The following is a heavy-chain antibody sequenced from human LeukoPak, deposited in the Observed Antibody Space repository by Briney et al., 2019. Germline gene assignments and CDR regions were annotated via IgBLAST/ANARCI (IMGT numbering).Heavy chain of an antibody. CDR2: INPKSGGT. Sequence: ASVKVSCKASGYSFTGYYLDWVRHAPGQGLEWMGWINPKSGGTNYAQKFPGRVTMTRDTSISTAYMELSSLRSDDPAIYYCARRVFSGWGYYFDYWGQGTLVTVSS. J-gene: IGHJ4*02. V-gene: IGHV1-2*02. D-gene: IGHD6-25*01. CDR1: GYSFTGYY. CDR3: ARRVFSGWGYYFDY.